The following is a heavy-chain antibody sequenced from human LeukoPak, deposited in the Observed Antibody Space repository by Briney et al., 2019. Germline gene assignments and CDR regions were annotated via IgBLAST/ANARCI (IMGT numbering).Heavy chain of an antibody. V-gene: IGHV3-30*03. D-gene: IGHD5-12*01. CDR3: ARDRSGFYSVDY. J-gene: IGHJ4*02. CDR1: GFTVSSNY. Sequence: PGGSLRLSCAASGFTVSSNYMNWVRQAPGKGLEWVALISNDVDSKDYADSVKGRFTLSGDNSKTTLYLQMNSLRAEDTAVYYCARDRSGFYSVDYWGQGTLVTVSS. CDR2: ISNDVDSK.